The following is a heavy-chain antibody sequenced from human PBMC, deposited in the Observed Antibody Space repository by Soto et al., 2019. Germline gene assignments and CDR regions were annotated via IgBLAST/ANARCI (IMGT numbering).Heavy chain of an antibody. CDR2: TSHSGST. D-gene: IGHD3-22*01. CDR1: GGSFSGYY. CDR3: ARVQGRRGSYYDSSGPRGWFDP. V-gene: IGHV4-34*01. J-gene: IGHJ5*02. Sequence: SETLSLTCAVYGGSFSGYYWSWIHQPPGKGLEWIGETSHSGSTNYNPSLKSRVTISVDTSKNQFFVKLTSVTAADTAVYYCARVQGRRGSYYDSSGPRGWFDPWGQGTLVTVSS.